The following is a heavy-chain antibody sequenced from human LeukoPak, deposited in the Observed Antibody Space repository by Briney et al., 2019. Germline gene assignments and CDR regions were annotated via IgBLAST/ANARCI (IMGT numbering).Heavy chain of an antibody. Sequence: SVKVSCKASGCTFSSYAISWVRQAPGQGLEWMGGIIPIFGTANYAQKFQGRVTITADESTSTAYMELSSLRSEDTAVYYCARGTRVGNLDYYGMDVWGKGTTVTVSS. CDR3: ARGTRVGNLDYYGMDV. V-gene: IGHV1-69*13. D-gene: IGHD3-16*01. CDR1: GCTFSSYA. CDR2: IIPIFGTA. J-gene: IGHJ6*04.